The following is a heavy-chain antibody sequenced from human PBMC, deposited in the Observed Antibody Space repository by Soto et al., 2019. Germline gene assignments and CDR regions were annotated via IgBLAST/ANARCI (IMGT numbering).Heavy chain of an antibody. Sequence: QIQLVQSGAAVKKPGASVKVSCKASGYRFRDYGISWVRQAPGQGLEWMGWVSAYNDNTKYSQKVQGRVTMPADTSSTTAYMELRDLGSDDTAVYYCARDQDAYTYAYAYWGQGTLVTVSS. D-gene: IGHD5-18*01. J-gene: IGHJ4*02. V-gene: IGHV1-18*01. CDR3: ARDQDAYTYAYAY. CDR2: VSAYNDNT. CDR1: GYRFRDYG.